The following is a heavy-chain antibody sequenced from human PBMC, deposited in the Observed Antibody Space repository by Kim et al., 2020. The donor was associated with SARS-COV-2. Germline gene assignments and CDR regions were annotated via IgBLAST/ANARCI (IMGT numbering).Heavy chain of an antibody. CDR1: GFTFSNYY. V-gene: IGHV3-7*01. D-gene: IGHD3-3*01. CDR3: ARGQDNFWSGSSANY. CDR2: MNQDGNEK. J-gene: IGHJ4*02. Sequence: WGSLRLSCAAYGFTFSNYYMGWVRQAPGVGLEWVANMNQDGNEKFYVDSVKGRFTISRDNAKKSLYLQMIGLRAEDTAMYYCARGQDNFWSGSSANYWGQGTLVTVSS.